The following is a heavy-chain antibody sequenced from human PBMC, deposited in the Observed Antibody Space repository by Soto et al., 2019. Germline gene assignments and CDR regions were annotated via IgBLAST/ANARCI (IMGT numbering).Heavy chain of an antibody. Sequence: GGSLRLSCAASGFTFSRYAMHWVRQAPGKGLEWVAVISYDGSNKYYADSVKGRFTISRDNSKNTLYLQMNSLRAEDTAVYYCARARYCSSTSCYVGAFDIWGQGTMVTVSS. CDR1: GFTFSRYA. V-gene: IGHV3-30-3*01. CDR3: ARARYCSSTSCYVGAFDI. D-gene: IGHD2-2*01. J-gene: IGHJ3*02. CDR2: ISYDGSNK.